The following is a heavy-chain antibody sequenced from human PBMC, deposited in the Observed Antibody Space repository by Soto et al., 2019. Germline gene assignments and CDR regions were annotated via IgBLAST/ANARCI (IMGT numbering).Heavy chain of an antibody. V-gene: IGHV1-8*01. CDR2: MNPNSGNT. CDR3: ARGLYYDFWSGYPTWYYYYYMDV. Sequence: ASVKVSCKASGYTFTSYDINWVRQATGQGLEWMGWMNPNSGNTGYAQKFQGRVTMTRNTSISTAYMELSSLRSEDTAVYYCARGLYYDFWSGYPTWYYYYYMDVWGKGTTVTV. J-gene: IGHJ6*03. CDR1: GYTFTSYD. D-gene: IGHD3-3*01.